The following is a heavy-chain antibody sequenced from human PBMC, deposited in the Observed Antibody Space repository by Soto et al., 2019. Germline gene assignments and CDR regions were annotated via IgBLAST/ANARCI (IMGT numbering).Heavy chain of an antibody. V-gene: IGHV3-7*01. D-gene: IGHD2-2*01. CDR1: GFTFSSYW. CDR2: IKQDGSEK. CDR3: ARDRCSSTSCYGGGYYYYMDV. J-gene: IGHJ6*03. Sequence: EVQLVESGGGLVQPGGSLRLSCAASGFTFSSYWMSWVRQAPGKGLEWVANIKQDGSEKYYVDSVKGRFTISRDNAKNSLYLQMNSLRAEDTAVYYCARDRCSSTSCYGGGYYYYMDVWGKGTTVTVSS.